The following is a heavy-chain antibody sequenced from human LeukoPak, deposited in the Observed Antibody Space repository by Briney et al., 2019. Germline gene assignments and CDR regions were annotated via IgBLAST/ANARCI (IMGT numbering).Heavy chain of an antibody. CDR3: AKDGGVATIKDYFDY. D-gene: IGHD5-12*01. Sequence: PGGSLRLSCAASGFTFSSYEMNWVRQAPGKGLEWVTVISYDGSNKYYADSVKGRFTISRDNSKNTLYMQMNSLRAEDTAVYYCAKDGGVATIKDYFDYWGQGTLVTVSS. V-gene: IGHV3-30*18. CDR2: ISYDGSNK. J-gene: IGHJ4*02. CDR1: GFTFSSYE.